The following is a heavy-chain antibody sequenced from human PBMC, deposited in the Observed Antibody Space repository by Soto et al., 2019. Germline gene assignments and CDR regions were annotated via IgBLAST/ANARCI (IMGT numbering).Heavy chain of an antibody. J-gene: IGHJ6*02. CDR3: ARDNRITMVRGVISAPDYYYGMDV. Sequence: SEALYLTCSVSGGSISSYYWSWVRQPPGKGLEWSGYISYSGSTNYNPSLKSRVTISVDKSKNPFSLKLSSVTAADTAVYYCARDNRITMVRGVISAPDYYYGMDVWGQGTTVTVSS. V-gene: IGHV4-59*01. D-gene: IGHD3-10*01. CDR1: GGSISSYY. CDR2: ISYSGST.